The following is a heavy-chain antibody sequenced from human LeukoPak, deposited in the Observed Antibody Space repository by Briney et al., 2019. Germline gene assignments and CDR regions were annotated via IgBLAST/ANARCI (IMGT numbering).Heavy chain of an antibody. CDR1: GGSISSSSHY. CDR2: IYYSGST. CDR3: ARAPYSSGWYVGAGTTYYYYGMDV. V-gene: IGHV4-39*07. D-gene: IGHD6-19*01. J-gene: IGHJ6*02. Sequence: SETLSLTCSVSGGSISSSSHYWDWIRQPPGEGLEWIGSIYYSGSTYYNPSLKSRVTISVDTSKNQFSLKLSSVTAADTAVYYCARAPYSSGWYVGAGTTYYYYGMDVWGQGTTVTVSS.